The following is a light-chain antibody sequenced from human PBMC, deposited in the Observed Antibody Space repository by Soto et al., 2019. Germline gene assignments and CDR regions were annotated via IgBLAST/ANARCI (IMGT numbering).Light chain of an antibody. CDR1: QSLLYSPNNKNY. CDR2: WES. Sequence: EIVMTQSPDSLAVSLGERATINCKSSQSLLYSPNNKNYLAWFQQKPGQAPNLLIYWESIRESGVPDRFSGSGSGTDFTLTISPLQPEVGEIYYCKHYADPPFPFAPGTKVDIK. J-gene: IGKJ3*01. CDR3: KHYADPPFP. V-gene: IGKV4-1*01.